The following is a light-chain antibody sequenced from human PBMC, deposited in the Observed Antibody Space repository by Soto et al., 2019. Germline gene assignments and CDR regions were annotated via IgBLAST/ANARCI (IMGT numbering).Light chain of an antibody. CDR3: NSCTSTNTYV. CDR1: SXDIGGYDF. Sequence: QSALTQPASVSGSPGQSITFSCTGTSXDIGGYDFVSWYQQHPGKAPKLMIYDVINRPSGVPNRFSGSKSGNTASLTISGLQAEDEADYYCNSCTSTNTYVFGTGTKVTVL. CDR2: DVI. J-gene: IGLJ1*01. V-gene: IGLV2-14*03.